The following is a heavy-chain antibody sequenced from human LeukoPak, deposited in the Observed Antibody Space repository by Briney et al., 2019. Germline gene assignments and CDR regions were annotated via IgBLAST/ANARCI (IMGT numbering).Heavy chain of an antibody. Sequence: ASVKVSCKASGGTFSSYAISWVRQAPGQGLEWMGGIIPIFGTANYAQKFQGRVTITADESTSTAYMELSSPRSEDTAVYYCATEIHRGSGIAAVWGQGTLVTVSS. CDR2: IIPIFGTA. CDR3: ATEIHRGSGIAAV. D-gene: IGHD6-13*01. V-gene: IGHV1-69*13. J-gene: IGHJ4*02. CDR1: GGTFSSYA.